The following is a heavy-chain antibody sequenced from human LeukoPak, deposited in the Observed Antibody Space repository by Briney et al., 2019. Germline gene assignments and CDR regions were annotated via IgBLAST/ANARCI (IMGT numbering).Heavy chain of an antibody. D-gene: IGHD6-19*01. Sequence: GGALRLSCAASGFTFSNSAMSWVRQAPGKGLEWASTLSGSGITTYYADSVKGRFTISRDNSKNTLYLQMNSLRAEDTAVYYCAKGIYSSGWSYFDYWGHGTLVTVSS. CDR1: GFTFSNSA. J-gene: IGHJ4*01. CDR2: LSGSGITT. CDR3: AKGIYSSGWSYFDY. V-gene: IGHV3-23*01.